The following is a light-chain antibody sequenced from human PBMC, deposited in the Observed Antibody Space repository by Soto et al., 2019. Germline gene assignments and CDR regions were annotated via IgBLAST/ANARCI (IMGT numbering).Light chain of an antibody. CDR2: EVT. V-gene: IGLV2-14*01. CDR1: SSDVGTYNY. Sequence: QSALTQPASVSGSPGQSITISCTGSSSDVGTYNYVSWYQQHPGKAPQVLIYEVTHRPSGVSNRFSGSKSGNMASLTISGLQAEDEADYYCSSYTISNTLPFVFGTGTKLTVL. CDR3: SSYTISNTLPFV. J-gene: IGLJ1*01.